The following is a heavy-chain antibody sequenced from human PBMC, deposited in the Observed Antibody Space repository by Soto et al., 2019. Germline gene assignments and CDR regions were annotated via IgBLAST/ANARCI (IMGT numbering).Heavy chain of an antibody. CDR2: ISRTGDSA. V-gene: IGHV3-23*01. CDR3: AKGPDGSGYYHNWFDS. CDR1: GFSFSDYA. Sequence: GGSLRLSCAASGFSFSDYAMSWVRQAPGKGLEWVSSISRTGDSAYYADSVKGRFAISRDRSKNRLSLQMNSLRVEDTAVYYCAKGPDGSGYYHNWFDSWGQGTLVTVYS. D-gene: IGHD3-22*01. J-gene: IGHJ5*01.